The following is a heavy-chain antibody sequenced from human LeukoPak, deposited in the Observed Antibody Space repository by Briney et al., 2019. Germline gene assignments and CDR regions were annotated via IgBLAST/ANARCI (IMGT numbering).Heavy chain of an antibody. D-gene: IGHD3-22*01. CDR3: ARGYYDSNDSNRSNWFDP. CDR2: LNTDGSST. Sequence: TGGSLRLSCAASGFTFSSHWMHWVRQAPGKGLVWVSRLNTDGSSTVYADSVKGRFTISRDNAKNTLYLQMNSLRAEDTAVYYCARGYYDSNDSNRSNWFDPWGQGTLVTASS. CDR1: GFTFSSHW. V-gene: IGHV3-74*01. J-gene: IGHJ5*02.